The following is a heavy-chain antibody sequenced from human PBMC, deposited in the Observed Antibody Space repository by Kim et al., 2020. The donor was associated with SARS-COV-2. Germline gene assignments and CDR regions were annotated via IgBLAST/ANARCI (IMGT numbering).Heavy chain of an antibody. CDR1: GFTFSSYG. V-gene: IGHV3-33*06. J-gene: IGHJ4*02. D-gene: IGHD1-26*01. CDR3: AKDLTVGDHYFDY. Sequence: GGSLRLSCAASGFTFSSYGMHWVRQAPGKGLEWVAVIWYDGSNKYYADSVKGRFTISRDNSKNTLYLQMNSLRAEDTAVYYCAKDLTVGDHYFDYWGQGTLVTVSS. CDR2: IWYDGSNK.